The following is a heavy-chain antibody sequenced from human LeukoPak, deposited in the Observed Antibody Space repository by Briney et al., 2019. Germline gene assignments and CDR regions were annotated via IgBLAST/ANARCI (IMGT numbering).Heavy chain of an antibody. CDR1: GFTFSDYS. CDR2: ISSSSTYI. V-gene: IGHV3-21*01. D-gene: IGHD3-3*01. CDR3: ARGPYDFWSGYQDY. Sequence: GGSLRLSCAASGFTFSDYSMNWVRQAPGKGLEWVSSISSSSTYIYYADSVKGRFTISRDNAKNSLYLQMNSLRAEDTAVYYCARGPYDFWSGYQDYWGQGTLVTVSS. J-gene: IGHJ4*02.